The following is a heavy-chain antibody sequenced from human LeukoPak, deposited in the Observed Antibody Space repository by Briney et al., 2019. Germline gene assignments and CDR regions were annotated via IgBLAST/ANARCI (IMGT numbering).Heavy chain of an antibody. CDR1: GFTFSSYE. V-gene: IGHV3-48*03. D-gene: IGHD4-17*01. CDR3: ARRQGWYDYGDNGGYSYYYYMDV. CDR2: ISSSGSTI. J-gene: IGHJ6*03. Sequence: QTGGSLRLSCAASGFTFSSYEMNWVRQAPGKGLEWVSYISSSGSTIYYADSVKGRFTISRDNAKNSLYLQMNSLRAEDTAVYYCARRQGWYDYGDNGGYSYYYYMDVWGKGTTVTISS.